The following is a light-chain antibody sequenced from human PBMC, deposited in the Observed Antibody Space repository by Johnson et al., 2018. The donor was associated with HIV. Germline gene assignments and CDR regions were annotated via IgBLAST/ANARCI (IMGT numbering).Light chain of an antibody. CDR2: ENN. Sequence: VLTQPPSVSAAPGQKVTISCSGSSSNIGNNYVSWYQQLPGTAPKLLIYENNKRPSGIPDRFSGSKSGTSATLGITGLQTGDEADYYCGTWDSSLSAGVFGTGTKVTVL. J-gene: IGLJ1*01. CDR1: SSNIGNNY. CDR3: GTWDSSLSAGV. V-gene: IGLV1-51*02.